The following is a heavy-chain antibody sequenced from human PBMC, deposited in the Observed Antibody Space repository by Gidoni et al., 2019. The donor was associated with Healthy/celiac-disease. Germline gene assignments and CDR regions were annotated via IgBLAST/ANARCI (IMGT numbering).Heavy chain of an antibody. J-gene: IGHJ4*02. V-gene: IGHV4-61*02. D-gene: IGHD4-17*01. CDR2: IYTSGST. Sequence: QVQLQESGPGLVKPSQTLSLTCTVSGGSISSGSYYWSWIRQPAGKGLEWIGRIYTSGSTNYNPSLKRRVTISVDTSKTQFSLKLSSVTAADTAVYYCARVPLPYGDYYFDYWGQGTLVTVSS. CDR3: ARVPLPYGDYYFDY. CDR1: GGSISSGSYY.